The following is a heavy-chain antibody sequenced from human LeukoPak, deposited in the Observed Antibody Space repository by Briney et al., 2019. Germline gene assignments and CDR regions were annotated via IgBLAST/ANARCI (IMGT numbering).Heavy chain of an antibody. Sequence: ASVKVSCKASGYTFTSYGISWVRQAPGQGLEWMGWISAYNGNTNYAQKLQGRVTMTTDASTSTAYMELRSLRSDDTAVHYCARVAAIVVVPAANSYGMDVWGQGTTVTVSS. CDR3: ARVAAIVVVPAANSYGMDV. J-gene: IGHJ6*02. CDR2: ISAYNGNT. D-gene: IGHD2-2*01. CDR1: GYTFTSYG. V-gene: IGHV1-18*01.